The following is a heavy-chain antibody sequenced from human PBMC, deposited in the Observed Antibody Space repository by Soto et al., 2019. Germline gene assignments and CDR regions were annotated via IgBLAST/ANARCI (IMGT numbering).Heavy chain of an antibody. Sequence: SVKVSCKASGDTFSFYTINWVRQAPGLGLERMGRVNPIVSMSNYAQQFQGRVTITADKSTNTAFMQLSSLRSEDTAVYYCARGTIKYYYDSSGYHDASDMWGQGTMVT. J-gene: IGHJ3*02. D-gene: IGHD3-22*01. CDR1: GDTFSFYT. V-gene: IGHV1-69*02. CDR3: ARGTIKYYYDSSGYHDASDM. CDR2: VNPIVSMS.